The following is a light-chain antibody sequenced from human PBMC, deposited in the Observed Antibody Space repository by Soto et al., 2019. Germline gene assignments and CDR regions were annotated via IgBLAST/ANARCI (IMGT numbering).Light chain of an antibody. J-gene: IGKJ1*01. V-gene: IGKV1-5*03. CDR3: QQYNSYWT. CDR2: KAS. Sequence: DIQMTQSPSTLSAVGDRVTITCRASQSISSWLVWYQQKPGKAPKLLIYKASSLESGVPSRFSGSGSGTEFPLNISSLQPDDFATYYCQQYNSYWTFGQGTKVEIK. CDR1: QSISSW.